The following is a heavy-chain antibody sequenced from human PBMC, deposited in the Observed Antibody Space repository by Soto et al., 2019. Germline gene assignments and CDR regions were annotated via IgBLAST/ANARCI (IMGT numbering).Heavy chain of an antibody. V-gene: IGHV3-23*04. CDR1: GFTFSNYA. CDR3: ARCARAGLSTSPKGFDY. CDR2: ISGSGRDT. J-gene: IGHJ4*02. Sequence: EVLLVESGGNLVQPGGSLRLSCAASGFTFSNYALSWVRQAPGKGLEWVSAISGSGRDTYYGNSVKGRFTISRDNSKSTVYVQMDRLRAEDTAAYFCARCARAGLSTSPKGFDYWGQGSRVTVS. D-gene: IGHD2-2*01.